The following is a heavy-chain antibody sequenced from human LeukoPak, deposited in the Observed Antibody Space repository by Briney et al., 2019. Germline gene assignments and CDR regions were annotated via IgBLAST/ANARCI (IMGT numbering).Heavy chain of an antibody. CDR1: GGSISGYY. D-gene: IGHD3-10*01. Sequence: SETLSLICTVSGGSISGYYWSWIRQPPGKGLEWIGYVYYSGSTNYNPSLKSRVAVSVDTSKNQFSLKLTSVTAADTAVYYCASLKWFGDFRFDYWGPGILVTVSS. J-gene: IGHJ4*02. V-gene: IGHV4-59*01. CDR3: ASLKWFGDFRFDY. CDR2: VYYSGST.